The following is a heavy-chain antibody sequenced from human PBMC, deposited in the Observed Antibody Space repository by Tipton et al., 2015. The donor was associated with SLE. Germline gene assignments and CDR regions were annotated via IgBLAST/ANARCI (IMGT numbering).Heavy chain of an antibody. J-gene: IGHJ4*02. D-gene: IGHD5-18*01. Sequence: SLRLSCAASGFTFSTYAMHWVRQAPGKGLEWVANIKQDGSEKSYVDSVKGRFTISRDNAKNSLYLQMNSLRAEDTAVYYCARDLSGYSYGSYFDYWGQGTLVTVSS. CDR2: IKQDGSEK. CDR3: ARDLSGYSYGSYFDY. V-gene: IGHV3-7*01. CDR1: GFTFSTYA.